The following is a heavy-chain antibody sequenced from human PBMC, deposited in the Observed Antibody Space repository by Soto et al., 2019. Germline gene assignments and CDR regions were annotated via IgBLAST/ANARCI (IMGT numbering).Heavy chain of an antibody. D-gene: IGHD1-26*01. V-gene: IGHV3-21*01. J-gene: IGHJ5*02. CDR2: ISKSSSII. CDR3: ARLDIVGATGPRDP. Sequence: PGGSLRLSCIGSGFTFSYYSMNWVRLAPGKGLEWVSSISKSSSIISQADSVKGRFTISRDNAKNSVYLHVDSLRVEDTAVYYCARLDIVGATGPRDPWGQGALVTVSS. CDR1: GFTFSYYS.